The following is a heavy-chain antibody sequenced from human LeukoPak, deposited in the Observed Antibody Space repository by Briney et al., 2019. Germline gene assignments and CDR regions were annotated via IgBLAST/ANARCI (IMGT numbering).Heavy chain of an antibody. D-gene: IGHD3-9*01. Sequence: SETLSLTCTVSGVSISSSNSYWGWIRQPPGKGLEWIGSIYYTGNTYYNPSLKSRVTISVDTSKNQFSLKLSSVTAADTAVYYCARHDSYYDILTGYYPFDYWGQETLVTVSS. V-gene: IGHV4-39*01. J-gene: IGHJ4*02. CDR1: GVSISSSNSY. CDR2: IYYTGNT. CDR3: ARHDSYYDILTGYYPFDY.